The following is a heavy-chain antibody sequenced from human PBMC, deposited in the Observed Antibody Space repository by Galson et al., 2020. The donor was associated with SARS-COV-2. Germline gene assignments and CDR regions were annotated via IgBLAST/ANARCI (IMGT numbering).Heavy chain of an antibody. Sequence: SETLSLTCTVSGGSISSGSYYWSWIRQPAGKGLEWIGRIYTSGSTNYNPSLKSRVTISVDTSKNQFSLKLSSVTAADTAVYYCARDPDGGAVDIWGQGTRVPVSS. V-gene: IGHV4-61*02. J-gene: IGHJ3*02. CDR2: IYTSGST. CDR3: ARDPDGGAVDI. CDR1: GGSISSGSYY.